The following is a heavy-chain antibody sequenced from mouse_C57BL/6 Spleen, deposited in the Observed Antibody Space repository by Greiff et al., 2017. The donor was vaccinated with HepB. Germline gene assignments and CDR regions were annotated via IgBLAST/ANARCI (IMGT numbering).Heavy chain of an antibody. CDR3: ARAYYYGSSYYDAMDY. CDR2: STPSSGYT. J-gene: IGHJ4*01. V-gene: IGHV1-4*01. D-gene: IGHD1-1*01. Sequence: VQRVESGAELARPGASVKMSCKASGYTFTSYTMHWVKQRPGQGLEWIGYSTPSSGYTKYNQKFKDKATLTADKSSSTAYMQLSSLTSEDSAVYYCARAYYYGSSYYDAMDYWGQGTSVTVSS. CDR1: GYTFTSYT.